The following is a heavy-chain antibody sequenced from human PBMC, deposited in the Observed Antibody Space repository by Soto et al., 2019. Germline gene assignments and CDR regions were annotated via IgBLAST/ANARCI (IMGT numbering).Heavy chain of an antibody. Sequence: GGSLRLSCAASGFTFSNYAMSWVRQAPGKGLEWVSAMSGSGGSTYYADSVKGRFTISRDNSKNTLYLQMNSLRAEDTAVYYCAKPDILTGSTNFQHWGQGTLVTSPQ. V-gene: IGHV3-23*01. J-gene: IGHJ1*01. D-gene: IGHD3-9*01. CDR3: AKPDILTGSTNFQH. CDR2: MSGSGGST. CDR1: GFTFSNYA.